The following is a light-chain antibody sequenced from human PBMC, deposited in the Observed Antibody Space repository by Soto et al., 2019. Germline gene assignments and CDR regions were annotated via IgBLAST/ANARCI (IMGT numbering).Light chain of an antibody. Sequence: QSVLTQPASVSGSPGQSITISCIGTSSDVGGNKYVSWYQQNPGKAPKLMICDVSNRPSGVSNRFSGSKSGNTASLTISGLQAEDGADYYCSAFTGSTYVFGTGTKVTV. V-gene: IGLV2-14*01. CDR2: DVS. CDR3: SAFTGSTYV. CDR1: SSDVGGNKY. J-gene: IGLJ1*01.